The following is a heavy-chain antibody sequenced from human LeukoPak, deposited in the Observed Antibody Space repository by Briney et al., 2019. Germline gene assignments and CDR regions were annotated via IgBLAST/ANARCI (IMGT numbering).Heavy chain of an antibody. Sequence: GGSLSLSCAASGFTFSSYWMHWVRQAQGRGRVWVSCISSGGSHTSHGDSVKGRFTISRDNAKNTLYLQMNSLRAEDTAVYYCARESSSWYETIDYWGQGTLVTVSS. V-gene: IGHV3-74*01. CDR1: GFTFSSYW. D-gene: IGHD6-13*01. CDR2: ISSGGSHT. J-gene: IGHJ4*02. CDR3: ARESSSWYETIDY.